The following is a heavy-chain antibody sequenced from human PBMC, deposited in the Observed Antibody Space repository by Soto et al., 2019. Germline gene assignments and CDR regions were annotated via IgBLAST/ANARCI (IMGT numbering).Heavy chain of an antibody. J-gene: IGHJ6*02. CDR2: ISSSSSYI. V-gene: IGHV3-21*01. Sequence: EVQVVESGGGLVQPGRSLRLSCAASGFTFSSYSMNWVRQAPGKGLEWVSSISSSSSYIYYADSVKGRFTISRDNAKNSLYLQMNSLRAEDTAVYYCARGRDGYKAYYYGMDVWGQGTTVTVSS. CDR1: GFTFSSYS. CDR3: ARGRDGYKAYYYGMDV. D-gene: IGHD5-12*01.